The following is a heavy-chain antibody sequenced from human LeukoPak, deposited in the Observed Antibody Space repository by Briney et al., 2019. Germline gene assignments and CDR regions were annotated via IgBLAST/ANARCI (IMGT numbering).Heavy chain of an antibody. D-gene: IGHD2-15*01. Sequence: ASVKVSCKASGYTLTGHYLHWVRQAPGQGPEWMGWINPNTGATTYAQRFQGRVTLTRDTSISTAYMDLSRLRPDDTAVYYCASVRVVADYGLDVWGQGTTVTVSS. CDR1: GYTLTGHY. CDR2: INPNTGAT. CDR3: ASVRVVADYGLDV. J-gene: IGHJ6*02. V-gene: IGHV1-2*02.